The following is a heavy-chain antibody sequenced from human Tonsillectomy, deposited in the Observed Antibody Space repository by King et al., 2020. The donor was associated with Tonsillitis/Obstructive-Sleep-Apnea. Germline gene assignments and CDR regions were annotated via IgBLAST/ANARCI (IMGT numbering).Heavy chain of an antibody. V-gene: IGHV4-59*01. CDR1: GGSISSYY. CDR3: ARGGDFWSGYYSDY. Sequence: QLQESGPGLVKPSETLSLTCTVSGGSISSYYWSWIRQPPGKGLEWIGYIYYSGSTNYNPSLQSRVTISVDTSKNQFSLKLSSVTAADTAVYYCARGGDFWSGYYSDYWGQGTLVTVSS. D-gene: IGHD3-3*01. J-gene: IGHJ4*02. CDR2: IYYSGST.